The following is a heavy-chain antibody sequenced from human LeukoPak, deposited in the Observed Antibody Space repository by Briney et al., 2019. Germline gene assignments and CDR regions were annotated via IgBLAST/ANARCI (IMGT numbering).Heavy chain of an antibody. J-gene: IGHJ6*02. V-gene: IGHV1-8*01. CDR3: ARDVAARPLYYYGMDV. CDR1: GYTFTSYD. CDR2: MNPNSGNT. Sequence: ASVKVSCKASGYTFTSYDINWVRQATGQGLEWMGWMNPNSGNTGYAQKFQGRVTMTRNTSISTAYMELSSLRSEDTAVYYCARDVAARPLYYYGMDVWGQGTTVTVSS. D-gene: IGHD6-6*01.